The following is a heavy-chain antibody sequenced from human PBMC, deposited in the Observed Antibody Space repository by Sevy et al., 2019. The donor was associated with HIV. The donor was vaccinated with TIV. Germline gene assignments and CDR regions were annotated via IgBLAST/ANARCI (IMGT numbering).Heavy chain of an antibody. CDR2: INQAGSDK. D-gene: IGHD2-15*01. CDR1: GLTFSDSW. Sequence: GGSLRLSCAASGLTFSDSWMTWVRQGPGKGLEWVAHINQAGSDKYYVDSVRGRFTISRDNAKNSLYLQMNSLRVEDTALYYCAGGGFLSRYWGQGSLVTVSS. J-gene: IGHJ4*02. V-gene: IGHV3-7*01. CDR3: AGGGFLSRY.